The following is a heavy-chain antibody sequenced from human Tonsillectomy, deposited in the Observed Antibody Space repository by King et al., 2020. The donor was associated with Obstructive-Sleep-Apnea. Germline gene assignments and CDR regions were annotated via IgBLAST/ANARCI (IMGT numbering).Heavy chain of an antibody. CDR1: GFTFSSYG. Sequence: LVESGGGVVQPGRSLRLSCAASGFTFSSYGMHWVRQAPGKGLGGVAVISYDGSNKYYADSVKGRFTISRDNSKNTLYLQMNSLRAEDTAVYYCAKDVSGWYNWFDPWGQGTLVTVSS. CDR3: AKDVSGWYNWFDP. J-gene: IGHJ5*02. D-gene: IGHD6-19*01. CDR2: ISYDGSNK. V-gene: IGHV3-30*18.